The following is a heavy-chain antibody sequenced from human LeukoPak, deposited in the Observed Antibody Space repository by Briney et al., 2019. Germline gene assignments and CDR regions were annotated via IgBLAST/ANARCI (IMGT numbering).Heavy chain of an antibody. V-gene: IGHV1-2*04. CDR3: ARDLTYYDILTGYPSPGDY. CDR1: GYTFTGYY. CDR2: INPNSGGT. Sequence: EASVKVSCKASGYTFTGYYMHWVRQAPGQGLEWMGWINPNSGGTNYAQKFQGWVTMTRDTSISTAYMELSRLRSDDTAVCYCARDLTYYDILTGYPSPGDYWGQGTLVTVSS. D-gene: IGHD3-9*01. J-gene: IGHJ4*02.